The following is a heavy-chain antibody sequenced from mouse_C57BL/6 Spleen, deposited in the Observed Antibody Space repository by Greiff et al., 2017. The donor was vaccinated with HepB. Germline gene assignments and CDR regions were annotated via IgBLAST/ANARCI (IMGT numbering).Heavy chain of an antibody. V-gene: IGHV1-82*01. J-gene: IGHJ4*01. CDR3: ARFYYDYDVGAMDY. CDR2: IYPGDGDT. Sequence: VQLQQSGPELVKPGASVKISCKASGYAFSSSWMNWVKQRPGKGLEWIGRIYPGDGDTNYNGKFKGKATLTADKSSSTAYMQLSSLTSEDSAVYFCARFYYDYDVGAMDYWGQGTSVTVSS. CDR1: GYAFSSSW. D-gene: IGHD2-4*01.